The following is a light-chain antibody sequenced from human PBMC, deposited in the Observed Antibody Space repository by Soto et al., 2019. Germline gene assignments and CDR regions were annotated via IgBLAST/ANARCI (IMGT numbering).Light chain of an antibody. Sequence: QSALTQPPSVSAAPGQKVIISCSGSSSNIGNNYVSWYQQLPGTAPKLLIYENNKRPSGIPDRFSGSKSGTSATLGITGLQTGDEADYHCGTWDSSLSAVVFGGGTKLTVL. CDR3: GTWDSSLSAVV. V-gene: IGLV1-51*02. CDR2: ENN. CDR1: SSNIGNNY. J-gene: IGLJ3*02.